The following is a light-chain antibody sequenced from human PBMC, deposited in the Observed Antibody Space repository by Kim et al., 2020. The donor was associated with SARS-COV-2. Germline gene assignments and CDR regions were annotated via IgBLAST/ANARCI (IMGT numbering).Light chain of an antibody. J-gene: IGKJ3*01. CDR1: QSITSH. CDR3: KQGYIIPLT. CDR2: AAS. V-gene: IGKV1-39*01. Sequence: DIQMTQSPSTLSASVGDRVTITCRTTQSITSHLNWYQQKPGRAPKLLISAASTLQGGVPSRFSGSGSETDFTLTISSLQPEDFATYFCKQGYIIPLTFGPGTKVDIK.